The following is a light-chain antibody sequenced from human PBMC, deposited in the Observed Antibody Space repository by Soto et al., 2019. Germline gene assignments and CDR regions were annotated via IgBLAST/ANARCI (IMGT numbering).Light chain of an antibody. J-gene: IGLJ2*01. CDR1: SSDIGGYNY. Sequence: QSALTQPASVSGSPGQSITISCTGTSSDIGGYNYVSWYQQHPGKAPKVMIFDVNNRPSGVSNRFTGSKSGNTASLTISGLQAEDEAAYYCSSYTSDNTLVVFGGGTKLTVL. CDR2: DVN. V-gene: IGLV2-14*03. CDR3: SSYTSDNTLVV.